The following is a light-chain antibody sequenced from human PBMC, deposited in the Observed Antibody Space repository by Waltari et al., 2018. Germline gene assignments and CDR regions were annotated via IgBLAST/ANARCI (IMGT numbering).Light chain of an antibody. CDR2: GAS. V-gene: IGKV3D-15*01. CDR1: QSVSRS. Sequence: EIVMTQSPATLSLSPGERATLSCRASQSVSRSLAWYQQKPGQAPRLLSYGASSRATGIPDRFSGSGSGTDFTLTISSLEPEDVGVYYCLQRSNWPQLTFGGGTKVEIK. CDR3: LQRSNWPQLT. J-gene: IGKJ4*01.